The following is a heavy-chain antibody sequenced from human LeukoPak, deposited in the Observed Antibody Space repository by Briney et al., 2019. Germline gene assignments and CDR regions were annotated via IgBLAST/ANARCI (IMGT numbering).Heavy chain of an antibody. CDR1: SGSISSTSSY. D-gene: IGHD6-19*01. J-gene: IGHJ4*02. Sequence: ASETLSLTCTVSSGSISSTSSYWGWIRQPPGKGLEWIGSIYYSGSILYNPSLKSRVTISIDTSKNHFSLKLSSVTAADTAVYYCARDDTGYSSGWSKDFDYWGQGTLVTVSS. CDR3: ARDDTGYSSGWSKDFDY. CDR2: IYYSGSI. V-gene: IGHV4-39*02.